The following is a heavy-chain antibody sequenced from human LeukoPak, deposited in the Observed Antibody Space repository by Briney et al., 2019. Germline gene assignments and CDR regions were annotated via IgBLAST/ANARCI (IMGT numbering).Heavy chain of an antibody. V-gene: IGHV3-23*01. Sequence: PRGGLRVSSAAPGFTFCDYVIAIASQGLGKGRWWGSPIIVNAAETFYADSVRGRFTISRDNYKNTLYLEMNRLRAEDSAVYYCAKSLPYAVYCSGDCPYYFEYWGQGAQVTVPS. CDR3: AKSLPYAVYCSGDCPYYFEY. CDR1: GFTFCDYV. D-gene: IGHD2-21*02. CDR2: IIVNAAET. J-gene: IGHJ4*02.